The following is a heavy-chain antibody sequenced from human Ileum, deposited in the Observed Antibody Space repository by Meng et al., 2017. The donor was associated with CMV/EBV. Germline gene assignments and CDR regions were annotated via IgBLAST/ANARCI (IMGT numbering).Heavy chain of an antibody. CDR1: GFTFSNAH. CDR3: TTGYSNWYFG. J-gene: IGHJ4*02. CDR2: IKTSAGGGTT. Sequence: SWAASGFTFSNAHMGWVRQAPGKGLEWVGRIKTSAGGGTTEYNSLLRDRFTISRDDSKSTVFLQMNSLKTEDTAIYYCTTGYSNWYFGWGQGTLVTVSS. V-gene: IGHV3-15*01. D-gene: IGHD6-13*01.